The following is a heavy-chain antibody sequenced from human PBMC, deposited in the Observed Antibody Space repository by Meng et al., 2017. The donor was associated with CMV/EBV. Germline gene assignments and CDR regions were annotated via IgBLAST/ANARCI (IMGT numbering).Heavy chain of an antibody. Sequence: GESLKTPFAASGFTFSSYALSWVRQAPGKGLEWVSAISGSGGSTYYADPVKGRFTISRDKSKNTLYLQMNSLRAEDTAVYYCATDSPISRWSQLVFDYWGQGTLVTVSS. J-gene: IGHJ4*02. V-gene: IGHV3-23*01. CDR3: ATDSPISRWSQLVFDY. CDR1: GFTFSSYA. CDR2: ISGSGGST. D-gene: IGHD6-6*01.